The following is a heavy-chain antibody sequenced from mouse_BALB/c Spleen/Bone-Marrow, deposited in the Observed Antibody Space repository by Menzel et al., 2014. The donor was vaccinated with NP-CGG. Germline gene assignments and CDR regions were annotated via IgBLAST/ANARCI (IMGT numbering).Heavy chain of an antibody. CDR2: IARGSGGK. CDR3: TREDDRYGDLYFDV. CDR1: GYTFSSYW. J-gene: IGHJ1*01. V-gene: IGHV1S41*01. D-gene: IGHD2-14*01. Sequence: DLVKSGASVKLSCKASGYTFSSYWINWIKQRPGQGLEWIGRIARGSGGKYYTKMFAGKATLTVDTSSSTAYIQLTSPSAEDSAVYCCTREDDRYGDLYFDVWGAGTSVTVSS.